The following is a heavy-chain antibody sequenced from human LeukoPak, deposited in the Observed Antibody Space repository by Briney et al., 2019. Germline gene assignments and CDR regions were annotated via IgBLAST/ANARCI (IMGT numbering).Heavy chain of an antibody. Sequence: SETLSLTCTVSGVSVSSGSYYWSWIRQPPGKGLEWIGYIYYSGSTNYNPSLKSRVTISVDTSKNQFSLKLSSVTAADTAVYYCARVRGDYDAFDIWGQGTMVTVSS. CDR2: IYYSGST. CDR3: ARVRGDYDAFDI. CDR1: GVSVSSGSYY. J-gene: IGHJ3*02. V-gene: IGHV4-61*01. D-gene: IGHD4-17*01.